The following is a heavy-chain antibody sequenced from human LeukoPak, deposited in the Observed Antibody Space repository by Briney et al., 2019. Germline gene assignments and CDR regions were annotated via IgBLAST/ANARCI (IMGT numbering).Heavy chain of an antibody. CDR3: AEVKDISGYQHFDY. J-gene: IGHJ4*02. D-gene: IGHD3-22*01. V-gene: IGHV3-23*01. CDR1: GFTFSSYA. CDR2: ISGSGDAT. Sequence: PGGSLRLSCAASGFTFSSYAMSWVRQAPGKGLEWVSAISGSGDATFYTDSVKGRFTFSRDNSRNALYLQMNGLRAEDTAVYYCAEVKDISGYQHFDYWGQGTLVTVSS.